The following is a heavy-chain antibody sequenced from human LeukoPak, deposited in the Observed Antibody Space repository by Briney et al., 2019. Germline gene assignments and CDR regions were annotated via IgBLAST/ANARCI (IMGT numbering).Heavy chain of an antibody. J-gene: IGHJ3*02. V-gene: IGHV3-23*01. Sequence: GGSLRLSCAASGFTFSTYAMGWVRQSPGKGLEWVSGITGSGDSTYYADSVKGRFTISRDNSKNTLCLQMNSLRAEDTAIYHCAKLRRVYYNDAFDIWGQGTMVTVSS. CDR3: AKLRRVYYNDAFDI. CDR2: ITGSGDST. CDR1: GFTFSTYA. D-gene: IGHD3-22*01.